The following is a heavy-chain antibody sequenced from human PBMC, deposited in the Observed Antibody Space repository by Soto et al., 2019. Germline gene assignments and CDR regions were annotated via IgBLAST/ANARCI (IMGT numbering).Heavy chain of an antibody. J-gene: IGHJ4*02. Sequence: QVQLQQWGAGLLKPSETLSLTCAVYGGSFSGYYWSWIRQPPGKGLEWIGEINHSGSTNYNPSLKCRVTISVDTSKNQFSLKLSSVTAADTAVYYCARHSIAARRFDYWGQGTLVTVSS. D-gene: IGHD6-6*01. CDR1: GGSFSGYY. V-gene: IGHV4-34*01. CDR2: INHSGST. CDR3: ARHSIAARRFDY.